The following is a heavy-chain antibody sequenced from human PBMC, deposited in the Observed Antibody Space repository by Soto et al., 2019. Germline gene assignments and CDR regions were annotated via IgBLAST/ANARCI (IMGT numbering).Heavy chain of an antibody. J-gene: IGHJ5*02. CDR2: ISYDGSNK. D-gene: IGHD6-13*01. CDR3: AKDKYRYSSSTFDP. V-gene: IGHV3-30*18. Sequence: GGSLRLPCAASGFTFSSYGMHWVRQAPGKGLEWVAVISYDGSNKYYADSVKGRFTISRDNSKNTLYLQMNSLRAEDTAVYYCAKDKYRYSSSTFDPWGQGTLVTVSS. CDR1: GFTFSSYG.